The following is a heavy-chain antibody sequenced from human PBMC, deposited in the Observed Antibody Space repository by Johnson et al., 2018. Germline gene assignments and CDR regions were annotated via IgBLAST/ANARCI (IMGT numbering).Heavy chain of an antibody. D-gene: IGHD2-15*01. CDR1: GFTFDDYA. CDR2: ISWNSGSI. J-gene: IGHJ3*02. CDR3: ARGGYCSGGSCYSFVAFDI. Sequence: VQLVESGGGLVKPGGSLRLSCAASGFTFDDYAMHWVRQAPGKGLEWVSGISWNSGSIGYADSVKGRFTISRDNSKNTLYLQMGSLRAEDMAVYYCARGGYCSGGSCYSFVAFDIWGQGTMVTVSS. V-gene: IGHV3-9*03.